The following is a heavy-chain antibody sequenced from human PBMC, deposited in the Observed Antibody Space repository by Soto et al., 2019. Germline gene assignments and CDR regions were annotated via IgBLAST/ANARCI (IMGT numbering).Heavy chain of an antibody. D-gene: IGHD1-26*01. Sequence: EVQLLESGGGLVQPGGSLRLSCAPSGFTFSTYAMSWVRQAPGKGLEWVSAISGTGGGTYYSDSVKGPFTISRDNSKNTLDLQMNSLRAEDTAVYYCAKRYRGSQLYLDYWGQGTLVTVSS. CDR1: GFTFSTYA. J-gene: IGHJ4*02. CDR3: AKRYRGSQLYLDY. V-gene: IGHV3-23*01. CDR2: ISGTGGGT.